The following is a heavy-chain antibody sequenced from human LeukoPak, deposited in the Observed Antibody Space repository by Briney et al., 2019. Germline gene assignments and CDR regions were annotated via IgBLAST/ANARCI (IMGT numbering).Heavy chain of an antibody. CDR1: GFTFSSYS. CDR3: ASAPGDY. Sequence: GGSLRLSCAASGFTFSSYSMNWVRQASGKGLELVSYIRSSSSYINYAHSVTGRFTISRDNAKNSLYLQMNSPRAEDTAVYYCASAPGDYGGQGPLIPVTS. V-gene: IGHV3-21*01. J-gene: IGHJ4*02. CDR2: IRSSSSYI. D-gene: IGHD3-10*01.